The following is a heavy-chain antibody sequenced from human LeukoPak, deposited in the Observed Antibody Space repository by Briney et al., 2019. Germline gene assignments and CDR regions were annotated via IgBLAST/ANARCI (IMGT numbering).Heavy chain of an antibody. V-gene: IGHV1-2*02. D-gene: IGHD3-22*01. J-gene: IGHJ3*02. CDR2: INPNSGGT. Sequence: ASVKVSCKASGYTFTDHYMHWVRQAPGQGLEWMGWINPNSGGTNYAQKFQGRVTMTRDTSTSTAYMELSRLRSDDTAVYYCARDLSAYYYDSSGHDAFDIWGQGTMVTVSS. CDR3: ARDLSAYYYDSSGHDAFDI. CDR1: GYTFTDHY.